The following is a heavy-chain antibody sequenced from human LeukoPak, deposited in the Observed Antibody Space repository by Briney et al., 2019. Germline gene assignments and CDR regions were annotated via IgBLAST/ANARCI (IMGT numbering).Heavy chain of an antibody. CDR2: ISSYNGDT. D-gene: IGHD3-22*01. CDR3: ARALYSDSSGYYPGLDH. Sequence: ASVKVSCKASGYTFNSYAFSWVRQAPGQGLEWVGWISSYNGDTNYARRFQGRVTMTTDTSTKTSHMELRNLGSDDTAVYYCARALYSDSSGYYPGLDHWGQGTLVTVSS. V-gene: IGHV1-18*01. J-gene: IGHJ4*02. CDR1: GYTFNSYA.